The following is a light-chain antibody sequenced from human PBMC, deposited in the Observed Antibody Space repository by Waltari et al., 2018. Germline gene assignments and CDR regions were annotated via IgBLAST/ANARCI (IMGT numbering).Light chain of an antibody. CDR3: CSYAGSYILV. Sequence: QSALTQPRSVSGSPGQSVTISCTGTSSDVGGYTYVSWYQHHPGKAPKLMNYDVNKRPSGVPDRFSGAKSGNTAALTISGLQAEDEADFYCCSYAGSYILVFGGGTKLTVL. CDR2: DVN. J-gene: IGLJ2*01. CDR1: SSDVGGYTY. V-gene: IGLV2-11*01.